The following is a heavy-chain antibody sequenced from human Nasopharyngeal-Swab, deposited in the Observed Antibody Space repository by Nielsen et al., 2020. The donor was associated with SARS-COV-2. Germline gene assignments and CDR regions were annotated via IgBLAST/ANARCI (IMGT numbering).Heavy chain of an antibody. Sequence: GESLKISCKGSGYSFTSYWIGWVRQMPGKGLGWMGIIYPGDSDTRYSPSFQGQVTISADKSISTAYLQWSSLKASDTAMYYCARQLMITFGGVIVTGAFDIWGQGTMVTVSS. CDR2: IYPGDSDT. D-gene: IGHD3-16*02. J-gene: IGHJ3*02. V-gene: IGHV5-51*01. CDR1: GYSFTSYW. CDR3: ARQLMITFGGVIVTGAFDI.